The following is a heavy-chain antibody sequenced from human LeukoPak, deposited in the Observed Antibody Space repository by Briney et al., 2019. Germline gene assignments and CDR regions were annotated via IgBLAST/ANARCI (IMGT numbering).Heavy chain of an antibody. D-gene: IGHD1-26*01. CDR3: TTSVAGAGVGGY. CDR1: DLTFTKPW. Sequence: GGSLTLSCVACDLTFTKPWRPWVRQVPGRGLAWVGRIKSRKDGGTADYDAPVTGRFTISRDDSKNTLYLQMNSRKTEDPAVYYCTTSVAGAGVGGYWGQGTLVTVSS. CDR2: IKSRKDGGTA. V-gene: IGHV3-15*01. J-gene: IGHJ4*02.